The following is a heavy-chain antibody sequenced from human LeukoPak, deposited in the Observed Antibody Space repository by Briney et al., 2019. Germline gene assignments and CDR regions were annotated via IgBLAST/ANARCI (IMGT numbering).Heavy chain of an antibody. V-gene: IGHV3-23*01. CDR1: GFSFDSYA. Sequence: GGSLRLSCAGPGFSFDSYAMSWVRQAPGKGLEWVSSITGRGGSTFYSDAVKDRFTISRDASKATLFLQMNSVTVEDTALYYCGKVSSRIPTPRRIDYWGRGVLVTVSS. CDR3: GKVSSRIPTPRRIDY. CDR2: ITGRGGST. J-gene: IGHJ4*02. D-gene: IGHD6-6*01.